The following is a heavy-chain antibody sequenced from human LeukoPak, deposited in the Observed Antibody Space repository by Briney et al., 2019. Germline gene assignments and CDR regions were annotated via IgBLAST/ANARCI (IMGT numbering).Heavy chain of an antibody. V-gene: IGHV5-51*01. Sequence: GESLKISCRGSGYSFTSYWIVWGRQMPGKGLEWMWIIYPGDSDTSYSPSFEVHVTISADKFRSTAFLQWSRLKASDAAKYYGAKPWSSGWYVFEDFNIWGQGTMVTVSS. D-gene: IGHD6-13*01. CDR2: IYPGDSDT. CDR1: GYSFTSYW. J-gene: IGHJ3*02. CDR3: AKPWSSGWYVFEDFNI.